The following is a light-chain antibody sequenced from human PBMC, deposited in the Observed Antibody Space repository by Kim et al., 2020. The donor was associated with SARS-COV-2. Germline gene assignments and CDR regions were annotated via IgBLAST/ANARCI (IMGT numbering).Light chain of an antibody. V-gene: IGLV3-19*01. Sequence: VALGQKVRITCQGDSTRSYYTTWFQQKPGQAPIVVVYGKNNRPSGIPARFSGSSSGNTASLTITGTQAGDEADYYCNSRDNNDNVLFGGGTQLTVL. CDR2: GKN. CDR3: NSRDNNDNVL. J-gene: IGLJ2*01. CDR1: STRSYY.